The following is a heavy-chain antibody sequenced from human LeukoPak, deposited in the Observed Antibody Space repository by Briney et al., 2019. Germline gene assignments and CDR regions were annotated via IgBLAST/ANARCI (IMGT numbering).Heavy chain of an antibody. V-gene: IGHV3-21*01. CDR3: ARLRRNSDRSDFFYYYDH. CDR2: DYTVSSYI. CDR1: GFTFSDYS. D-gene: IGHD3-22*01. J-gene: IGHJ4*02. Sequence: GGSLRLPCAASGFTFSDYSMNWVRQAPGKGLEWVASDYTVSSYIYYADSMRGRFTISRDNAKNSLFLQMNSLRAEDTAVYYCARLRRNSDRSDFFYYYDHWGQGTLVTVSS.